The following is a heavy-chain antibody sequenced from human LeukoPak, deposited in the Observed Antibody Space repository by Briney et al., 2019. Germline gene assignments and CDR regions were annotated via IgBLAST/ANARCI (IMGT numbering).Heavy chain of an antibody. Sequence: ASVKVSCKASGYTFINYGISWVRQAPGQGLEWMAWISPYNRNTYYAQNLQDRVTLTTDTSMNTAYMELRSLRSDDTAVYYCARDDLNYFDYWGQGTLVTVSS. CDR3: ARDDLNYFDY. CDR1: GYTFINYG. V-gene: IGHV1-18*01. CDR2: ISPYNRNT. J-gene: IGHJ4*02.